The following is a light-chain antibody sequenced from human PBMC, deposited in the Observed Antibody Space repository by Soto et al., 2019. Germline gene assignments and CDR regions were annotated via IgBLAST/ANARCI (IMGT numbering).Light chain of an antibody. V-gene: IGKV2-30*01. CDR3: MQGSQGPYT. J-gene: IGKJ2*01. Sequence: DIVMTQSPLSLPVTLGQPASIPCRSSQSLVYKDGNTYLSWFQQRPGQSPRRLIYRVSNRDSGVPDRLSGSGSGTDFTLKISRVEAEDLGVYYCMQGSQGPYTFGQGTKLEVK. CDR1: QSLVYKDGNTY. CDR2: RVS.